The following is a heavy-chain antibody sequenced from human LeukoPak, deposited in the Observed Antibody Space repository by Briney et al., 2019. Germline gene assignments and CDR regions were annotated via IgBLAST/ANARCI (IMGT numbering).Heavy chain of an antibody. D-gene: IGHD4-23*01. CDR2: IRNDGSQK. Sequence: GGSLRLSCAASGYSFTNNGIHWVRQAPGKGLEWVAFIRNDGSQKYYADSVKGRFTISRETSKSMLFLQMNSLRTEDTAVYYCARDRLLLRWSHHDAFDIWGQGTMVTVSS. CDR3: ARDRLLLRWSHHDAFDI. CDR1: GYSFTNNG. J-gene: IGHJ3*02. V-gene: IGHV3-30*02.